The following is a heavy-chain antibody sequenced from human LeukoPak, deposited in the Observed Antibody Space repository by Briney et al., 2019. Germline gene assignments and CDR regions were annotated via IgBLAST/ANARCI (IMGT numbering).Heavy chain of an antibody. Sequence: GGSLRLSCAASGFTFSSYGMSWVRQAPGKGLEWVSAISGSGGSTYYADSVKGRFTISRDNSKNTLYLQMNSLRAEDTAVYYCAKVSRDGYNFYWYFDLWGRGSLVTVSS. D-gene: IGHD5-24*01. CDR2: ISGSGGST. V-gene: IGHV3-23*01. CDR1: GFTFSSYG. CDR3: AKVSRDGYNFYWYFDL. J-gene: IGHJ2*01.